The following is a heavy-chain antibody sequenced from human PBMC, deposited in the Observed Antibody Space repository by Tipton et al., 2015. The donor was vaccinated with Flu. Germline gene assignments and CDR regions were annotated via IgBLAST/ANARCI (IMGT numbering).Heavy chain of an antibody. CDR3: ARVRGSGSPNYYYYGMDV. D-gene: IGHD3-10*01. CDR1: GFTFSTYE. V-gene: IGHV3-48*03. Sequence: SLRLSCAASGFTFSTYEMNWVRQAPGKGLEWVSYISSSGSTIYYADSVKGRFTVSRDNPKNSLYLQMNRLRAGDTAVYYCARVRGSGSPNYYYYGMDVWGQGTTVTVSS. J-gene: IGHJ6*02. CDR2: ISSSGSTI.